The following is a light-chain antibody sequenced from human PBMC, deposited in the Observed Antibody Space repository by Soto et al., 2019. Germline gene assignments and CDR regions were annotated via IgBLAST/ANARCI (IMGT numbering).Light chain of an antibody. V-gene: IGLV2-23*02. CDR1: SSDVGSYNL. CDR2: EVT. CDR3: CSYAGSNTWV. J-gene: IGLJ3*02. Sequence: QSALTQPSSVSGSPGQSITISCTGTSSDVGSYNLVSWYQQHPGKAPKLMISEVTKRPSGVSNRFSGSKSGNTASLTISGLQAEDESDDYCCSYAGSNTWVFGGGTKLTVL.